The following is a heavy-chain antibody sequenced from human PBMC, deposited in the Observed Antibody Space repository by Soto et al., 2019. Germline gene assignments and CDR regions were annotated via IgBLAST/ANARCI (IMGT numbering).Heavy chain of an antibody. CDR2: ISYDGSNK. CDR3: AKEPPRYYDSSGYWPSAFDI. J-gene: IGHJ3*02. CDR1: GFTFSSYG. V-gene: IGHV3-30*18. D-gene: IGHD3-22*01. Sequence: GGSLRLSCAASGFTFSSYGMHWVRQAPGKGLEWVAVISYDGSNKYYADSVKGRFTISRDNSKNTLYLQMNSLRAEDTAVYYCAKEPPRYYDSSGYWPSAFDIWGQATMVTVSS.